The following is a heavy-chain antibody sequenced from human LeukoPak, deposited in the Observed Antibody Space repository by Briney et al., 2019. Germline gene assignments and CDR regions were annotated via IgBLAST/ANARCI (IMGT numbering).Heavy chain of an antibody. J-gene: IGHJ4*02. CDR2: LSPNSGDT. CDR3: ARVDSSGYYYASPVSDLYFDY. Sequence: ASVKVSCKASEYTFTSYDFNWVRQATGQRPEWMGWLSPNSGDTGYAQKFQDRVTMTRNTSISTAYMELSSLKASDTAMYYCARVDSSGYYYASPVSDLYFDYWGQGTLVTVSS. V-gene: IGHV1-8*01. D-gene: IGHD3-22*01. CDR1: EYTFTSYD.